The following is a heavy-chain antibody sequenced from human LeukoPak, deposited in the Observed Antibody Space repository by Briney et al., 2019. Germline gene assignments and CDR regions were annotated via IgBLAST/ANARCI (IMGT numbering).Heavy chain of an antibody. CDR2: IKQDGSEK. D-gene: IGHD2-2*01. CDR1: GFTLSSYW. J-gene: IGHJ2*01. V-gene: IGHV3-7*01. CDR3: ARGGDKSTSQYMILDWYFDL. Sequence: GGSLRLSCAVSGFTLSSYWMSWVRQAPGKGLEWVANIKQDGSEKYYVDSVKGRFTISRDNAKKSLSLQMNSLRAEDTAVYYCARGGDKSTSQYMILDWYFDLWGRGTLVTVSS.